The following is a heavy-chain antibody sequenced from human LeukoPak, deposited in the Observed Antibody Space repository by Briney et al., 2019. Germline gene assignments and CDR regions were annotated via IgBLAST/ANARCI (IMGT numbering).Heavy chain of an antibody. V-gene: IGHV5-51*01. Sequence: GESLKISCKGSGYSFTSYWIGWVRQMPGKGLEWMGIIYPGDSDTRYSPSFQGQVTISADKSISTAYLQWSSLKASDTAMYYCARRGGDVQSHYYYYGMDAWGQGTTVTVSS. CDR2: IYPGDSDT. J-gene: IGHJ6*02. CDR3: ARRGGDVQSHYYYYGMDA. D-gene: IGHD2-21*02. CDR1: GYSFTSYW.